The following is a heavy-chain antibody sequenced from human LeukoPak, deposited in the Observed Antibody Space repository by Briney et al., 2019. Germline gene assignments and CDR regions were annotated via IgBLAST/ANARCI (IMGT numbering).Heavy chain of an antibody. CDR1: GGSISSYY. CDR2: IYYSGST. V-gene: IGHV4-59*01. D-gene: IGHD3-10*01. CDR3: ARVTRAGSRSRFDP. J-gene: IGHJ5*02. Sequence: NASETLSLTCTVSGGSISSYYWSWIRQPPGKGLEWIGYIYYSGSTNYNPSLKSRVTISVDTSKNQFSLKLSSVTAADTAVYYCARVTRAGSRSRFDPWGQGTLVTVSS.